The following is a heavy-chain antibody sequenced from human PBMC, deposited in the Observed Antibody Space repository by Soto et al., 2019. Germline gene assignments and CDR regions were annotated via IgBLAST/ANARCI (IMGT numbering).Heavy chain of an antibody. J-gene: IGHJ5*02. CDR1: GGSFSGYY. CDR3: ASGNPYSSSWYVRNWFDP. V-gene: IGHV4-34*01. CDR2: INHSGST. D-gene: IGHD6-13*01. Sequence: SETLSLTCAVYGGSFSGYYWIWIRQPPGKGLEWIGEINHSGSTNYNPSLKSRVTISVDTSKNQFSLKLSSVTAADTAVYYCASGNPYSSSWYVRNWFDPWGQGTLVTVSS.